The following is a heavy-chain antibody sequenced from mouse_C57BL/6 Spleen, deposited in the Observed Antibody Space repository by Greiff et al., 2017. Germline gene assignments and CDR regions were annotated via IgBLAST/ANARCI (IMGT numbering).Heavy chain of an antibody. CDR1: GFTFSSYT. CDR2: ISGGGGNT. V-gene: IGHV5-9*01. CDR3: ARHDYGNYEAWFAY. J-gene: IGHJ3*01. Sequence: EVMLVESGGGLVKPGGSLKLSCAASGFTFSSYTMSWVRQTPEKRLEWVATISGGGGNTYYPDSVKGRFTISRDNAKNTLYLQMSSLRSEDTALYYCARHDYGNYEAWFAYWGQGTLVTVSA. D-gene: IGHD2-1*01.